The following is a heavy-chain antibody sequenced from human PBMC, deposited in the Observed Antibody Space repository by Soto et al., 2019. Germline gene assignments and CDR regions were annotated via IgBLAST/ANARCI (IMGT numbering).Heavy chain of an antibody. J-gene: IGHJ3*02. D-gene: IGHD2-15*01. Sequence: SETLSLTCTVSGGSISSSSYYWGWIRQPPGKGLEWIGSIYYSGSTYYNPSLKSRVTISVDASKNQFSLKLSSVTAADTAVYYCARHQVLYAFDIWGQGTMVT. CDR2: IYYSGST. V-gene: IGHV4-39*01. CDR3: ARHQVLYAFDI. CDR1: GGSISSSSYY.